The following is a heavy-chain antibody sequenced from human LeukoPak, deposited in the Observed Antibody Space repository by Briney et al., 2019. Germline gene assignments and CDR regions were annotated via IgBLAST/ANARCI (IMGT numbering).Heavy chain of an antibody. V-gene: IGHV3-7*01. CDR1: GFTFSSYW. J-gene: IGHJ3*02. CDR3: AHYDSSAYHAFDI. CDR2: INHNGNVN. Sequence: PGGSLRLSCAASGFTFSSYWMNWARQAPGKGLEWVASINHNGNVNYYVDSVKGRFTISRDNAKNTLYLQMNSLRAEDTAVYYCAHYDSSAYHAFDIWGQGTMVTVSS. D-gene: IGHD3-22*01.